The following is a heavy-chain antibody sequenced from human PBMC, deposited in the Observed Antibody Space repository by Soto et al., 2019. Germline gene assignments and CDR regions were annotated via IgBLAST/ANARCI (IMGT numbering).Heavy chain of an antibody. CDR3: AKDRNYDSSGSKPNYYFDY. Sequence: GGSLRLSCAASGFTFSSYGMHWVRQAPGKGLEWVAVISYDGSNKYYADSVKGRFTISRDNSKNTLYLQMNSLRAEDTAVYYCAKDRNYDSSGSKPNYYFDYWGQGTLVTVSS. V-gene: IGHV3-30*18. J-gene: IGHJ4*02. D-gene: IGHD3-22*01. CDR2: ISYDGSNK. CDR1: GFTFSSYG.